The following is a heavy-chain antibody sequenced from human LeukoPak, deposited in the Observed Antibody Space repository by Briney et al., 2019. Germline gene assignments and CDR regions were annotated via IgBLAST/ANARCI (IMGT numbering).Heavy chain of an antibody. CDR1: GFTFSSYA. CDR2: VSGSGGGT. J-gene: IGHJ4*02. CDR3: AKDLDIVATITGN. D-gene: IGHD5-12*01. Sequence: GGSLRLSCAASGFTFSSYAMSWVRQAPGKGLEWVSGVSGSGGGTYYADSVKGRFTISRDNSKNTLYLQMNSLRAEDTAVYYFAKDLDIVATITGNWGQGTLVTVSS. V-gene: IGHV3-23*01.